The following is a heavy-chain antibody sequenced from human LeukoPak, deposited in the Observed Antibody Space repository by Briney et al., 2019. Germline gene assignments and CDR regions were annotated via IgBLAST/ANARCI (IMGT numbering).Heavy chain of an antibody. J-gene: IGHJ3*02. CDR3: ARDVVGITGAFDI. CDR1: GGSISSYY. Sequence: SETLSLTCTVSGGSISSYYWSWIRQPPGKGLEWIGYIYYSGSTNYNPSLKSRVTISVDTSKNQFSLKPSSVTAADTAVYYCARDVVGITGAFDIWGQGTMVTVSS. V-gene: IGHV4-59*01. CDR2: IYYSGST. D-gene: IGHD1-26*01.